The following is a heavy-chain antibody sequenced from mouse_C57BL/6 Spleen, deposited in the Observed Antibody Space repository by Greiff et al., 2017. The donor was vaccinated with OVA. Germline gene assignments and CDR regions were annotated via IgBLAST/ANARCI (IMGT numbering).Heavy chain of an antibody. J-gene: IGHJ2*01. V-gene: IGHV14-1*01. Sequence: VHVKQSGAELVRPGASVKLSCTASGFNIKDYYMHWVKQRPEQGLEWIGRIDPEDGDTEYAPKFQGKATMTADTSSNTAYLQLSSLTSEDTAVYYCTTRTLSRNYFDYWGQGTTLTVSS. CDR1: GFNIKDYY. CDR2: IDPEDGDT. D-gene: IGHD6-5*01. CDR3: TTRTLSRNYFDY.